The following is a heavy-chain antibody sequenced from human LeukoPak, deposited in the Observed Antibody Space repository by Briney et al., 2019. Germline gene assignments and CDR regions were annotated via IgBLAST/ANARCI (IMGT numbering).Heavy chain of an antibody. V-gene: IGHV3-48*02. CDR2: ISTSSTV. Sequence: GGSLRLSCAASGFTFSNYNMNWVRQAPGKGLEWLSYISTSSTVYNADSVKGRFTISRDNAKNSLYLQMNSLRDEDTAMYYCARVDWGSFAFDIWGQETMVTVSS. CDR3: ARVDWGSFAFDI. CDR1: GFTFSNYN. D-gene: IGHD7-27*01. J-gene: IGHJ3*02.